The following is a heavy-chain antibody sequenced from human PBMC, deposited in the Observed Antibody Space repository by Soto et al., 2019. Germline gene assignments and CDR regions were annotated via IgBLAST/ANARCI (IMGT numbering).Heavy chain of an antibody. J-gene: IGHJ4*02. D-gene: IGHD2-2*02. V-gene: IGHV4-59*01. CDR1: GGTIGSYY. Sequence: PSETLSLTCTVSGGTIGSYYWSWIRQPPGKGLEWTGYIYFTGTTNYNPSLKSRVTISIDRSKNQFSLKLSYVTAADTAVYYCARGSCSGASCYTGDFWGQGTLVTVSS. CDR3: ARGSCSGASCYTGDF. CDR2: IYFTGTT.